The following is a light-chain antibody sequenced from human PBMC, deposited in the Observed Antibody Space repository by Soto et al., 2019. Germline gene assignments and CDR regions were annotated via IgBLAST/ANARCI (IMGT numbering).Light chain of an antibody. CDR3: QQYGSSIT. CDR1: QSITTNY. Sequence: ESVLTQSPGTLSLSPGERATLYCRAGQSITTNYIAWYQQRFGQAPRLLIYGASSRVPGIPDRFSGSGSGTDVTLTISRLEPEDFAVYYCQQYGSSITFGQGTRLEIK. CDR2: GAS. J-gene: IGKJ5*01. V-gene: IGKV3-20*01.